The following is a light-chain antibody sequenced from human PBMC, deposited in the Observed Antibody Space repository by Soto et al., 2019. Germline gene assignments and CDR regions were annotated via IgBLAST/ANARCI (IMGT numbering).Light chain of an antibody. CDR1: QSISPW. J-gene: IGKJ2*01. V-gene: IGKV1-5*03. Sequence: DIQMTQSPSTLSAYVGERVTITCRASQSISPWLAWYQKKPGKAPNLLIYRASNLQTGVPSSFSGSGSGTEFTLTINSLQPDDFATYYCQQYRSRPYTFGQGTKLEIE. CDR2: RAS. CDR3: QQYRSRPYT.